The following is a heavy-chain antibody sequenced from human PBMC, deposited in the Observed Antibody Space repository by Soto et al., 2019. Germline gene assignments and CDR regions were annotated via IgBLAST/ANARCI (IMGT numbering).Heavy chain of an antibody. Sequence: ASVKVSCKASNDSLSSHFIHWVRQAPGEGLEWMGKINPGPNSASYSKEFQGRLTLTSDMSSRTVYMQLSNLRSDDTAVYYCAGASSRVSSVVAAYWGQGTLVTVSS. J-gene: IGHJ4*02. CDR2: INPGPNSA. CDR3: AGASSRVSSVVAAY. CDR1: NDSLSSHF. V-gene: IGHV1-46*01. D-gene: IGHD2-15*01.